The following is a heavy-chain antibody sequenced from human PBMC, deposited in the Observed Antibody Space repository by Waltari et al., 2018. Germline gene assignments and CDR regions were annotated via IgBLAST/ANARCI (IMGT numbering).Heavy chain of an antibody. J-gene: IGHJ4*02. CDR3: SRQVLGYCTSAACRRLES. CDR2: IYHAGDT. D-gene: IGHD2-2*03. Sequence: QVQLQESGPGLVKPSETLSLTCDVSGYSINSGYYWGWIRQSPGKRLEWIATIYHAGDTFYNPSLKSRVTISMDTSKNQFSLKLNSVTAADTAVYFCSRQVLGYCTSAACRRLESWGQGTLVTVSS. CDR1: GYSINSGYY. V-gene: IGHV4-38-2*01.